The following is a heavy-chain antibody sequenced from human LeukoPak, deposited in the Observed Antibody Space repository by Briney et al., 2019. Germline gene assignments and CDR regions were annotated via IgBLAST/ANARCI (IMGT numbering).Heavy chain of an antibody. CDR2: IYHSGST. D-gene: IGHD3-16*02. V-gene: IGHV4-4*02. Sequence: PSGTLSLTCAVSGGSISSSNWWSWVRQPPGKGLEWIGEIYHSGSTSYNPSLKSRVTISVDKSKNQFSLKLSSVTSADTAVYYCARSFYRNNSYFDYWGRGTLVTVSP. J-gene: IGHJ4*02. CDR3: ARSFYRNNSYFDY. CDR1: GGSISSSNW.